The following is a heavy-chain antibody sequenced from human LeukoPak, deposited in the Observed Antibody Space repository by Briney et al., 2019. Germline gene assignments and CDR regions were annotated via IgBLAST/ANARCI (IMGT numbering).Heavy chain of an antibody. CDR1: GGTLSSSA. CDR2: IIPIFGTA. D-gene: IGHD1-1*01. Sequence: AASVKDSCKDSGGTLSSSAISSVRQAPGQGLGWMGGIIPIFGTANYAQKFPGRVTITADESTSTAYMELSSLRSEDTAVYYCARDLDPRNGMDVWGKGTTVTVSS. V-gene: IGHV1-69*13. J-gene: IGHJ6*04. CDR3: ARDLDPRNGMDV.